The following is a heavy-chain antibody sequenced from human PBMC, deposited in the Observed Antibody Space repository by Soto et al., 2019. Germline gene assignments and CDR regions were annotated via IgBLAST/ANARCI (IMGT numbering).Heavy chain of an antibody. CDR3: ARVREPHLDHYGLDV. J-gene: IGHJ6*02. V-gene: IGHV1-69*06. CDR2: LIPIYNAR. Sequence: SVKVSCKTSGFTFNVYGIHWVRQARGQGLEWMGGLIPIYNARYYAQKFQGRVTITADKSTTTVHLELSSLRSEDTAVYFCARVREPHLDHYGLDVWGQGTTVTVSS. CDR1: GFTFNVYG. D-gene: IGHD1-1*01.